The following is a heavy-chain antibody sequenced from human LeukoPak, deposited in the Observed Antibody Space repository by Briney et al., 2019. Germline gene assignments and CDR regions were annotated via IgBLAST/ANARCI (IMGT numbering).Heavy chain of an antibody. CDR2: TYYSGST. CDR3: ARGGVRDILTGYSKSLDY. CDR1: GGSISSYY. D-gene: IGHD3-9*01. V-gene: IGHV4-59*01. Sequence: SETLSLTCTVSGGSISSYYWSWIRQPPGKGLEWIGYTYYSGSTNYNPSLKSRVTISVDTSKNQFSLKLSSVTAADTAVYYCARGGVRDILTGYSKSLDYWGQGTLVTVSS. J-gene: IGHJ4*02.